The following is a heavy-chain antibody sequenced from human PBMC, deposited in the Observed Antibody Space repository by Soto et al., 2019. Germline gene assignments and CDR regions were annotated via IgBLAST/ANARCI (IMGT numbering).Heavy chain of an antibody. Sequence: QVQLVQSGAEVKKPGASVKVSCKASGYTFTSYDINWVRQATGQGLEWMGWMNPNSGNTGYAHKFQGRVTMTRNTSISTAYMELSSLRSEERAVYYCARGPRVAAGGVYYFDYWGQGTLVTVSS. CDR3: ARGPRVAAGGVYYFDY. V-gene: IGHV1-8*01. CDR1: GYTFTSYD. D-gene: IGHD6-13*01. CDR2: MNPNSGNT. J-gene: IGHJ4*02.